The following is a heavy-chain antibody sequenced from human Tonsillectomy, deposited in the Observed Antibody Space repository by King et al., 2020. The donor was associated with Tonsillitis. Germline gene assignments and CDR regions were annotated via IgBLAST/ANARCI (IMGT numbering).Heavy chain of an antibody. D-gene: IGHD3-10*01. Sequence: VQLVESGAEVKKPGASVKVSCKVSGYTLTELSMHWVRQAPGKGLEWMGGFDPKEGETIYAQKFQGRVTMTEDTSTDTAYMELSSLRSEDTAVYYCATGKLWFGESHFDYWGQGTLVTVSS. V-gene: IGHV1-24*01. J-gene: IGHJ4*02. CDR2: FDPKEGET. CDR1: GYTLTELS. CDR3: ATGKLWFGESHFDY.